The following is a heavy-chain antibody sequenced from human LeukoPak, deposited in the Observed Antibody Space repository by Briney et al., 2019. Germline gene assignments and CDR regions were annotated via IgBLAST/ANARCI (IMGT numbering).Heavy chain of an antibody. CDR3: AKGAWAADGPMGNNFAS. D-gene: IGHD6-13*01. J-gene: IGHJ4*02. CDR1: GFTFSSYG. CDR2: IRYDGSNK. V-gene: IGHV3-30*02. Sequence: QAGGSLRLSCAASGFTFSSYGMHWVRQAPGKGLEWVAFIRYDGSNKYYADSVKGRFTISRDNSKNTLYLHMNSLRTEDTSIYFCAKGAWAADGPMGNNFASWGQGSLVTVSS.